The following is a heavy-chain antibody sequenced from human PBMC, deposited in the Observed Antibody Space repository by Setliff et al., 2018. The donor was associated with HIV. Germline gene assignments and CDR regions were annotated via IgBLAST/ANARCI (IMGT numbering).Heavy chain of an antibody. CDR3: ARDHQTMLWLDY. V-gene: IGHV4-59*11. CDR2: IYYRGST. D-gene: IGHD2-21*01. CDR1: GGSISSHY. J-gene: IGHJ4*02. Sequence: PSETLSLTCTVSGGSISSHYWSWIRQPPGKGLEWIGSIYYRGSTYYNPSLKSRVTISVDTSKNQFSLKLSSVTAADTAIYYCARDHQTMLWLDYWGQGTLVTVSS.